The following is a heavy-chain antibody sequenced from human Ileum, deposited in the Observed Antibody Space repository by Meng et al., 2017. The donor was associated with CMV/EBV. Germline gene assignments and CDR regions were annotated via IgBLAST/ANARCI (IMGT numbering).Heavy chain of an antibody. D-gene: IGHD2-8*01. Sequence: GESLKISCAASGSSFSNSWMIWVRRAPGKGPEWVAKTNEDGSDKYYVDSVKGRFTIFRDNAKNSVYLQMNSLRAEDTAVYYCASTGPLYGLYFCYWGQGTLVTVSS. CDR2: TNEDGSDK. CDR1: GSSFSNSW. J-gene: IGHJ4*02. V-gene: IGHV3-7*01. CDR3: ASTGPLYGLYFCY.